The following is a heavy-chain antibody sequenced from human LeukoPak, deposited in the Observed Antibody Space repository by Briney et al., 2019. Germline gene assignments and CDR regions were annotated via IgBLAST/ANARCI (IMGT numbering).Heavy chain of an antibody. V-gene: IGHV3-30*03. J-gene: IGHJ4*02. D-gene: IGHD7-27*01. Sequence: GGSLRLSCAASGFTFKNFGMHWVRQAPGKGLEWVAVISYDGSNKYYADSVKGRFTISRDNSKNTLYLQMNSLRAEDTAVYYCASSATGVDYWGQGTLVTVSS. CDR2: ISYDGSNK. CDR1: GFTFKNFG. CDR3: ASSATGVDY.